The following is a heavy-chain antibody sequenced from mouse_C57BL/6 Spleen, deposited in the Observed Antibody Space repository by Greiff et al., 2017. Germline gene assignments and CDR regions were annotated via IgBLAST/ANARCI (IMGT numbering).Heavy chain of an antibody. CDR2: INPSDSDT. Sequence: VQLQQPGAELAKPGASVKVSCKASGYTFTSYWMHWVKKRPGQGLEWIGRINPSDSDTNYNQKFKGKATLTVDKSSSTDYMKLSSLTSEDSAVYYCAIKGPAGRDWFAYWGQGTLVTVSA. CDR1: GYTFTSYW. CDR3: AIKGPAGRDWFAY. V-gene: IGHV1-74*01. D-gene: IGHD3-3*01. J-gene: IGHJ3*01.